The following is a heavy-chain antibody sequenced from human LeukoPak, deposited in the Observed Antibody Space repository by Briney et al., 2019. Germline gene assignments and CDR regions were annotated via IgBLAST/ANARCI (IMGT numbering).Heavy chain of an antibody. CDR1: GYSFSSYW. J-gene: IGHJ4*02. Sequence: GESLKISCKGSGYSFSSYWIGWVRQMSGKGLEWMGIIYPGDSDTRYSPSFQGQVTISADKSIRTAYLQWNSLKASDTAMYYCAILGRGGGSPPDYWGQGTLVTVSS. D-gene: IGHD1-26*01. V-gene: IGHV5-51*01. CDR2: IYPGDSDT. CDR3: AILGRGGGSPPDY.